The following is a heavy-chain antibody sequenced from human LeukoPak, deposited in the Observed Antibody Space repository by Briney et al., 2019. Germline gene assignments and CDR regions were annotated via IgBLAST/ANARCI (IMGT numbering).Heavy chain of an antibody. CDR1: GYTFPSYD. CDR2: MNPNSDNT. D-gene: IGHD6-19*01. Sequence: ASVKVSGKTSGYTFPSYDINLVRPANGYGLDGMGWMNPNSDNTGYAQKFQGRVTMTRNTSISTAYMELSSLRSEDTAVYYCARDGTDSSGLPRNYYYYGMDVWGQGTTVTVSS. CDR3: ARDGTDSSGLPRNYYYYGMDV. J-gene: IGHJ6*02. V-gene: IGHV1-8*01.